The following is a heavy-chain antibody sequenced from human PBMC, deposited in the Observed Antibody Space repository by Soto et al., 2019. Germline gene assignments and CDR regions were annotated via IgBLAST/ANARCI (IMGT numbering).Heavy chain of an antibody. CDR2: MNPNSGNT. CDR3: ARGPNPTVTTVDTWFDP. CDR1: GYTFTSYD. D-gene: IGHD4-17*01. J-gene: IGHJ5*02. Sequence: QVQLVQSGAEVKKPGASVKVSCKASGYTFTSYDINWVRQATGQGLEWMGWMNPNSGNTGYAQKFQGRVTMTRNTSISTADMELSSLGSEDTAVYYCARGPNPTVTTVDTWFDPWGQGNLVTVSS. V-gene: IGHV1-8*01.